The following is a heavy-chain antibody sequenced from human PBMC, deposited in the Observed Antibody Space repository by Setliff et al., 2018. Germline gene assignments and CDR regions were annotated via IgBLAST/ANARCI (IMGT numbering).Heavy chain of an antibody. CDR1: GGSFSDYY. J-gene: IGHJ4*02. V-gene: IGHV4-38-2*01. CDR3: ARGGLAAAATH. D-gene: IGHD6-13*01. Sequence: SETLSLTCAASGGSFSDYYWGWFRQPPGKGLEWIGSIYHSGQTFYNPSLKSRATLSVDTSKNRFSLRLTSVPAADTAVYYCARGGLAAAATHWGQGTLVTVSS. CDR2: IYHSGQT.